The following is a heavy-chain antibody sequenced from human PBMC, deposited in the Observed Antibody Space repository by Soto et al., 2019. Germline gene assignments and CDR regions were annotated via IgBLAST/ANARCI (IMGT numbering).Heavy chain of an antibody. Sequence: GGSLRLSCAASGFTFSSYSMNWVRQAPGKGLEWVSSISSSSSYIYYADSVKGRFTISRDNAKNSLYLQMNSLRAEDTAVYYCARERSPRYFDWLLGDFDYWGQGTLVTV. CDR3: ARERSPRYFDWLLGDFDY. CDR1: GFTFSSYS. D-gene: IGHD3-9*01. CDR2: ISSSSSYI. J-gene: IGHJ4*02. V-gene: IGHV3-21*01.